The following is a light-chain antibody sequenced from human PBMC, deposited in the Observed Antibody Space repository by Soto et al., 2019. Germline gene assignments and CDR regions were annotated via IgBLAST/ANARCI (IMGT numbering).Light chain of an antibody. V-gene: IGKV4-1*01. J-gene: IGKJ4*01. CDR1: QSVLYSSNNKNY. CDR2: WAS. Sequence: DIVMTQSPDSLAVSLGERATINCKSSQSVLYSSNNKNYLAWYQQKPGQPPKLLIYWASTRESGVPDRFSGSGSGTDFTLTISCLQAEDLAVYYCQQYYSPPISFGGGTKVEIK. CDR3: QQYYSPPIS.